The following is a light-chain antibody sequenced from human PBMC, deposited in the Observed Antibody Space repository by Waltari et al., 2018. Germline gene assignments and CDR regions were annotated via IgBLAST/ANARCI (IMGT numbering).Light chain of an antibody. CDR3: QHYLRLPAT. CDR2: HAS. J-gene: IGKJ1*01. V-gene: IGKV3-20*01. Sequence: EIVLTQSPGTLSLSPGERATLSCRASQSVSTYLAWYPQKPGQAPRLLIYHASTRATGIPDRFSGSGSGTDFSLTISRLEPEDFAVYHCQHYLRLPATFGQGTKVEIK. CDR1: QSVSTY.